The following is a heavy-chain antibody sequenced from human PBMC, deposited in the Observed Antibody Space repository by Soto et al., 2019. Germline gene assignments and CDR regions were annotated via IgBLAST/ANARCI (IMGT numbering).Heavy chain of an antibody. CDR2: ISGSGGST. Sequence: GGSLRLSCAASGFTFSSYAMSWVRQAPGKGLEWVSAISGSGGSTYYADSVKGRFTVSRDNSKNTLYLQMNSLRAEDTAVYYCAKGRTMAVVVTAPDYWGQGTLVTVSS. J-gene: IGHJ4*02. CDR1: GFTFSSYA. CDR3: AKGRTMAVVVTAPDY. D-gene: IGHD2-21*02. V-gene: IGHV3-23*01.